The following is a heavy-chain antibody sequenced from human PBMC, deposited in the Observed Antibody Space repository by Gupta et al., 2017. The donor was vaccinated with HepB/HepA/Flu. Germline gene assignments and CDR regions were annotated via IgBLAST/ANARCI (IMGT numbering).Heavy chain of an antibody. CDR2: INPSDGST. J-gene: IGHJ4*02. V-gene: IGHV1-46*01. CDR1: GYTFTTCY. D-gene: IGHD1-26*01. CDR3: ARRGFGELLDY. Sequence: QVQLVQSGAEVKKPGASVKVSCKASGYTFTTCYIPWVRQAPGQGLEWMGIINPSDGSTSFAQKFQGRVTMTRDTSTSTVHMELNSLRSEDTAVYYCARRGFGELLDYWGQGTLVTVSS.